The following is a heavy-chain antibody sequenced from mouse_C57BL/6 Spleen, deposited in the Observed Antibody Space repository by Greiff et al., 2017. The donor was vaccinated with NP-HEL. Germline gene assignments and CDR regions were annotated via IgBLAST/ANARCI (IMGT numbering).Heavy chain of an antibody. Sequence: EVQLVESGPVLVKPGASVKMSCKASGYTFTDYYMNWVKQSHGKSLEWIGVINPYNGGTSYNQKFKGKATLTVDKSSSTAYMELNSLTSEDSAVYYCASGGYYYGSYYYAMDYWGQGTSVTVSS. J-gene: IGHJ4*01. D-gene: IGHD1-1*01. CDR2: INPYNGGT. CDR3: ASGGYYYGSYYYAMDY. CDR1: GYTFTDYY. V-gene: IGHV1-19*01.